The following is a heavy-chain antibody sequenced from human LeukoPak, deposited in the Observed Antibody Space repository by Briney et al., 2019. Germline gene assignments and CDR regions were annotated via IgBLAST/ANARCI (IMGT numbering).Heavy chain of an antibody. CDR1: GGTFSSYA. D-gene: IGHD1-26*01. J-gene: IGHJ5*02. CDR2: IIPILGIA. CDR3: ATAPRMGASPP. V-gene: IGHV1-69*04. Sequence: SVKVSCKASGGTFSSYAISWVRQAPGQGLEWMGRIIPILGIANYAQKFRGRVTITADKSTSTAYMELSSLRSEDTAVYYCATAPRMGASPPWGQGTLVTVSS.